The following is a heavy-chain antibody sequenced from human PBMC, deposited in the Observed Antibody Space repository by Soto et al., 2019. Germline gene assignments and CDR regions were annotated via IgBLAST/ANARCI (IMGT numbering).Heavy chain of an antibody. CDR1: GLSFSGSA. CDR3: TRTFDGSDSFFPDFDY. V-gene: IGHV3-73*01. Sequence: GGSLRLSCSASGLSFSGSAIHWVRQASGKGLEWVGHIRRRVNSYATTYVASVKGRFTISRDDSKNMAYLQMDSLKTEDTAVYYCTRTFDGSDSFFPDFDYWGQGTLVTVSS. J-gene: IGHJ4*02. CDR2: IRRRVNSYAT. D-gene: IGHD2-21*01.